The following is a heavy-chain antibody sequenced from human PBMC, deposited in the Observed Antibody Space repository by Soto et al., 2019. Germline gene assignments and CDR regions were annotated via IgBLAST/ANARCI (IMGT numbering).Heavy chain of an antibody. D-gene: IGHD3-16*01. CDR1: GFTFSSYW. CDR3: VRDMRGSGSTN. CDR2: INQDGSSK. Sequence: EVQLVESGGGLVQPGGSLRLSCAASGFTFSSYWMSWVRQAPGKGLGWVATINQDGSSKSYVDSEKGLFTISRETAKNALMQQMNGRRAEDTAVYCCVRDMRGSGSTNWGQGTLLTVSS. J-gene: IGHJ4*02. V-gene: IGHV3-7*01.